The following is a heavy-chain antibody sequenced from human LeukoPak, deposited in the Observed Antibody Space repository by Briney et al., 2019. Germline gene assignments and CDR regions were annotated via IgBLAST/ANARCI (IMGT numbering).Heavy chain of an antibody. CDR2: ISGSGGST. J-gene: IGHJ5*02. CDR3: AHPTEYSSSWYGNWFDP. CDR1: GFTFSSYG. V-gene: IGHV3-23*01. D-gene: IGHD6-13*01. Sequence: QTGRSLRLSCAASGFTFSSYGMSWVRQAPGKGLEWVSAISGSGGSTYYADSVKGRFTISRDNSKNTLYLQMNSLRAEDTAVYYCAHPTEYSSSWYGNWFDPWGQGTLVTVSS.